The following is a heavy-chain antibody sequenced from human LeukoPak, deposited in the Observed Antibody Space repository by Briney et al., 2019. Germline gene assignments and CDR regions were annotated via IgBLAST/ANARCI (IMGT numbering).Heavy chain of an antibody. CDR2: INPGDSDT. J-gene: IGHJ6*02. Sequence: GESLKISCQASGYSFTSSWIGWARQMPGKGPEWMAIINPGDSDTRYSPSFQGQVTISADKSISTAYLQWSSLKASDTAMYYCARHTLTMVRGVITPHYYGMDVWGQGTTVTVSS. CDR3: ARHTLTMVRGVITPHYYGMDV. D-gene: IGHD3-10*01. CDR1: GYSFTSSW. V-gene: IGHV5-51*01.